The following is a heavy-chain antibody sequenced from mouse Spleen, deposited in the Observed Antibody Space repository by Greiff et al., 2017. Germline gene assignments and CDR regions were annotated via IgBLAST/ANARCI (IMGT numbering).Heavy chain of an antibody. J-gene: IGHJ2*01. V-gene: IGHV3-6*01. CDR1: GYSITSGYY. CDR2: ISYDGSN. D-gene: IGHD1-1*01. CDR3: ARGRSSLFDY. Sequence: DVQLVESGPGLVKPSQSLSLTCSVTGYSITSGYYWNWIRQFPGNKLEWMGYISYDGSNNYNPSLKNRISITRDTSKNQFFLKLNSVTTEDTATYYCARGRSSLFDYWGQGTTLTVSS.